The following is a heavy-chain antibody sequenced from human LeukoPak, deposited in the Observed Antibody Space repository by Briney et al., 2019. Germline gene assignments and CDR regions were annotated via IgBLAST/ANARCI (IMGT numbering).Heavy chain of an antibody. V-gene: IGHV3-30-3*01. CDR2: ISYDGSNK. CDR1: GGSISSYY. CDR3: ARGPVPDIWTSYYFDY. J-gene: IGHJ4*02. D-gene: IGHD2-2*01. Sequence: LSLTCTVSGGSISSYYWSWVRQAPGKGLEWVAVISYDGSNKYYADSVKGRFTISRDNSKNTLYLQMNSLRAEDTAVYYCARGPVPDIWTSYYFDYWGQGTLVTVSS.